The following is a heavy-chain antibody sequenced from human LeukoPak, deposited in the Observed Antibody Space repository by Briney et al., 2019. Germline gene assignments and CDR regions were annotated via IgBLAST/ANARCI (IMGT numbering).Heavy chain of an antibody. CDR3: ARDRSYYDILTGYFSVGKKNSYYCYGMDV. V-gene: IGHV1-18*01. D-gene: IGHD3-9*01. CDR1: GYTFSSFV. Sequence: ASVKVSCKASGYTFSSFVISWVRQAPGHEVECMGWISAYNGNAHYAQKLQGRVTMTTDTSTSTAYMELRSLRSDDTAVYYCARDRSYYDILTGYFSVGKKNSYYCYGMDVWGQGTTVTVSS. CDR2: ISAYNGNA. J-gene: IGHJ6*02.